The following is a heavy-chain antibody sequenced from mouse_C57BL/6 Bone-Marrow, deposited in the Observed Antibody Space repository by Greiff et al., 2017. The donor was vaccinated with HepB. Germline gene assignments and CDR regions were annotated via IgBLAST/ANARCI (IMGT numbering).Heavy chain of an antibody. CDR3: ARQDGYYAMDY. CDR1: EYAFPSHD. V-gene: IGHV5-2*01. Sequence: EVKLVESGGGLVQPGESLKLSCESYEYAFPSHDMSWVRKTPEKRLELVAAINSDGGITYYPDTMERRFIISRDNTKKTLYLQMSSMRSEDTAVYYCARQDGYYAMDYWGQGTSVTVSS. CDR2: INSDGGIT. D-gene: IGHD2-3*01. J-gene: IGHJ4*01.